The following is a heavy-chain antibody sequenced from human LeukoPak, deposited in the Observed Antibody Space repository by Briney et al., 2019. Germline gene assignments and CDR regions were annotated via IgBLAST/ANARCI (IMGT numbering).Heavy chain of an antibody. Sequence: PGRSLRLSCAASGFTFSSYAMHWVRQAPAKGLEWVAVIPNDGSNKYYADSVKGRFTISRDNSKNTLYLQMNSLRAEDTAVYYCAREEARDGYNLFDYWGRGTLVTVSS. V-gene: IGHV3-30-3*01. CDR2: IPNDGSNK. J-gene: IGHJ4*02. D-gene: IGHD5-24*01. CDR1: GFTFSSYA. CDR3: AREEARDGYNLFDY.